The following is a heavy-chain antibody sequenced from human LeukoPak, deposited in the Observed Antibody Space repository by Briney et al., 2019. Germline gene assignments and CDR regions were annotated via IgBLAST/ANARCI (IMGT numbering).Heavy chain of an antibody. J-gene: IGHJ4*02. D-gene: IGHD1-26*01. CDR2: INPNSGGT. CDR3: ARGWELLGSWTDY. V-gene: IGHV1-2*06. Sequence: GASVKVSCKASGYTFTGYYMHWVRQAPGQGLEWMGRINPNSGGTNYAQKFQRRVTMTRDTSISTAYMELSRLRSDDTAVYYCARGWELLGSWTDYWGQGTLVTVSS. CDR1: GYTFTGYY.